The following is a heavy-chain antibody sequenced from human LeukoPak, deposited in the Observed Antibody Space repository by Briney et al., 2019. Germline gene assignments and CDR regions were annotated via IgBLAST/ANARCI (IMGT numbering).Heavy chain of an antibody. CDR2: IYYTGST. D-gene: IGHD3-22*01. J-gene: IGHJ4*02. CDR3: ARYDYDWFLDY. V-gene: IGHV4-59*01. Sequence: TASETLSLTCIVSGGSISSYYWSWIRQPPGKGLEWIGYIYYTGSTNYNPSLKSRVTISLGTSNNQFSLRLSSVTAADTAVYYCARYDYDWFLDYWGQGTLVTVSS. CDR1: GGSISSYY.